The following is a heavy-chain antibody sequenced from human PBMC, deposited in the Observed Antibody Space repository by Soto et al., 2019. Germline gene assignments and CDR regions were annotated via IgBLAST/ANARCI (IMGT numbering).Heavy chain of an antibody. CDR3: VRRVSGNYHY. D-gene: IGHD1-7*01. J-gene: IGHJ4*02. Sequence: VQLAESGGGMVQPGGSLRLSCVASGFTFSSYDIHWVRQAPEKGLEYVSSISSNGGTTYYGNSVKGRFTISRDNSKNTLYLQLGSLSAEDMAVYYCVRRVSGNYHYWGQGTLVTVSS. V-gene: IGHV3-64*01. CDR1: GFTFSSYD. CDR2: ISSNGGTT.